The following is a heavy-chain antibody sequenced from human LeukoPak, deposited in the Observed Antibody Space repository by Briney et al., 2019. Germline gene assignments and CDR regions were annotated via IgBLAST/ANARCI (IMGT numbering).Heavy chain of an antibody. V-gene: IGHV3-53*01. CDR1: GFAVSDNY. CDR3: AKDLETHDTSAC. CDR2: VYSGGNT. Sequence: GGSLRLSCTASGFAVSDNYMAWVRQAPGKGLEWVSVVYSGGNTYYADSVEGRFTISRDNLKNTLYLQMNSLRVEDTAVYYCAKDLETHDTSACWGQGTLVTVSS. D-gene: IGHD3-22*01. J-gene: IGHJ4*02.